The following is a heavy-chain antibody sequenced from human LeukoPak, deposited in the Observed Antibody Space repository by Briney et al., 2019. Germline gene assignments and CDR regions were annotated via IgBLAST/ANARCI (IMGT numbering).Heavy chain of an antibody. J-gene: IGHJ4*02. CDR1: GFTFSSYS. CDR3: ATSNYYDSSGLDY. V-gene: IGHV3-21*04. CDR2: ISSSSSYI. Sequence: TGGSLRLSCAASGFTFSSYSMNWVRQAPGKGLEWVSSISSSSSYIYYADSVKGRFTISRDNAKNSLYLQMNSLRAEDTAVYYCATSNYYDSSGLDYWGQGTLVTVSS. D-gene: IGHD3-22*01.